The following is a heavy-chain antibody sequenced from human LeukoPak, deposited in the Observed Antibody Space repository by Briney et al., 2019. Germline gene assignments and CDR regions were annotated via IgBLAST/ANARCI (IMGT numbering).Heavy chain of an antibody. CDR1: GYTFTGYY. J-gene: IGHJ4*02. CDR3: ARGGEWYYDSSTYRLFDY. D-gene: IGHD3-22*01. CDR2: INPNNGGT. V-gene: IGHV1-2*02. Sequence: GASVRVSCKASGYTFTGYYLHWVRQAPGQGLEWLGWINPNNGGTNYAQKFQGRVTLTRDTSISTAYMELSRLRSDDTAVYYCARGGEWYYDSSTYRLFDYWGLGTLVTVSS.